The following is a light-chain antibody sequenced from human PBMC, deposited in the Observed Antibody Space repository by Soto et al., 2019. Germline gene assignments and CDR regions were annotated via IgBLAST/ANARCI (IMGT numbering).Light chain of an antibody. CDR1: QSVASRN. J-gene: IGKJ1*01. V-gene: IGKV3-20*01. CDR2: GAS. Sequence: EVVLKKSPGTLSLSQGERATLSCRASQSVASRNLAWYQQKSGQAPRLLIYGASSRAIHTPDRFSGSGSGTDFTLTISGLEPEDFAVYYCQHFGNSLWTFGQRTMVDI. CDR3: QHFGNSLWT.